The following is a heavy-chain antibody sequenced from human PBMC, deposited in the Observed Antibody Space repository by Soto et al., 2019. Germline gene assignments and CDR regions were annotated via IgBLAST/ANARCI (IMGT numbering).Heavy chain of an antibody. CDR1: GFTVSNNY. Sequence: LRLSCAASGFTVSNNYMTWVRQAPGKGLEWVSVIYSGGTTYYADSVKGRFTIHRDNSNNTLYLQMNTLRAEGTAMYYCARLAWTTRNFDYWGQGTLVTVSS. CDR3: ARLAWTTRNFDY. V-gene: IGHV3-53*01. J-gene: IGHJ4*02. D-gene: IGHD1-1*01. CDR2: IYSGGTT.